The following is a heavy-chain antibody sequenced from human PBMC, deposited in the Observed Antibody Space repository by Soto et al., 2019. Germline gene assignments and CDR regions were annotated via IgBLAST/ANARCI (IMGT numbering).Heavy chain of an antibody. Sequence: NPSETLSLTCTVSGGSISSGDYYWSWIRQPPGKGLEWIGYIYYSGSTYYNPSLKSRVTISVDTSKNQFSLKLSSVTAADTAVYYCARTIVGAADFDYWGQGTLVTVSS. V-gene: IGHV4-30-4*01. CDR1: GGSISSGDYY. J-gene: IGHJ4*02. CDR2: IYYSGST. D-gene: IGHD1-26*01. CDR3: ARTIVGAADFDY.